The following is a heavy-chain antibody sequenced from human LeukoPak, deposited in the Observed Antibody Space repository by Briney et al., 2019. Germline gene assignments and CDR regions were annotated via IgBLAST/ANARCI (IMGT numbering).Heavy chain of an antibody. CDR3: AKADAVRGVISSLDAEYFQH. D-gene: IGHD3-10*01. CDR2: LSYDGSNK. CDR1: GXTFSSYG. V-gene: IGHV3-30*18. J-gene: IGHJ1*01. Sequence: GGSLRLSCAASGXTFSSYGLHWVRQAPGKGLEWVVVLSYDGSNKYYADSVKGRFTISRDNSKNTLYLQMNSLRAEDTAVYYCAKADAVRGVISSLDAEYFQHWGQGTLVTVSS.